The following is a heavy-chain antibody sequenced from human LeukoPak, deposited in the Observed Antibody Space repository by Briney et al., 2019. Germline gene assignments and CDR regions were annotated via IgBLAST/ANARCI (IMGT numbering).Heavy chain of an antibody. Sequence: PGGSLRLSCAASGFTFSSYEMNWVRQAPGKRLEWVSYISSSGSTIYYADSVKGRFTISRDNAKNSLYLQMNSLRAEDTAVYYCARGTYAFDIWGQGTMVTVSS. V-gene: IGHV3-48*03. CDR1: GFTFSSYE. CDR3: ARGTYAFDI. J-gene: IGHJ3*02. CDR2: ISSSGSTI.